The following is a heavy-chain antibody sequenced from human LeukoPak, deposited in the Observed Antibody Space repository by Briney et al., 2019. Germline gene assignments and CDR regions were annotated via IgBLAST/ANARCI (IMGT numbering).Heavy chain of an antibody. CDR1: GFTFSSYG. D-gene: IGHD3-10*01. CDR3: AKGLLWFGSSA. Sequence: GPLRLSCAASGFTFSSYGMHWVRQAPGKGLEWVAVISYDGSNKYYADSVKGRFTISRDNSKNTLYLQMNSLRAEDTAVYYCAKGLLWFGSSAWGQGTTVTVSS. V-gene: IGHV3-30*18. CDR2: ISYDGSNK. J-gene: IGHJ6*02.